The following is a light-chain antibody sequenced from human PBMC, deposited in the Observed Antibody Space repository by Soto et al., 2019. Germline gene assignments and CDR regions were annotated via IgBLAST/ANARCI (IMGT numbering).Light chain of an antibody. CDR2: GAS. CDR3: QQYNNWPPLT. V-gene: IGKV3-15*01. CDR1: QNVDTKY. Sequence: EIVLTQSPGTLSLSPGERATLSCSASQNVDTKYLAWYQFRPGLAPRLLISGASTRATDVPARFSGSGSGTEFTLTISSLQSEDFAVYHCQQYNNWPPLTFGGGTKVDIK. J-gene: IGKJ4*01.